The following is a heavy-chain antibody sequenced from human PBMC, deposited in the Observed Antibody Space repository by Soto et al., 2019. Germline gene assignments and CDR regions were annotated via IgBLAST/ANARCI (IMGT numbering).Heavy chain of an antibody. CDR1: GYTFTSYG. CDR2: ISAYNGNT. Sequence: QVQLVQSGAEVKKPGASVKVSCKASGYTFTSYGISWMRQAPGQGLEWMGWISAYNGNTNYAQKLQGRVTMTKDTSTSTAYMELRSLRSDDTAVYYCARDKNGSGSTPNWFDPWGQGTLVTVSS. D-gene: IGHD3-10*01. CDR3: ARDKNGSGSTPNWFDP. V-gene: IGHV1-18*01. J-gene: IGHJ5*02.